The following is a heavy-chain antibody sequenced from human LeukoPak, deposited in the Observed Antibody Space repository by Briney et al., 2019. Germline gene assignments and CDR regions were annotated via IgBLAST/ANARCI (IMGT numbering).Heavy chain of an antibody. J-gene: IGHJ4*02. CDR2: MDPNNGNT. CDR3: AREFRVVAPTQGDEY. Sequence: ASVKVSCKASGYTFTSYDINWVRQATGQGLEWMGWMDPNNGNTGYAQKFQGRVTMTRDTSINTAYMELSSLRAEDTAVYYCAREFRVVAPTQGDEYWGQGTLVTGSS. V-gene: IGHV1-8*01. CDR1: GYTFTSYD. D-gene: IGHD2-21*01.